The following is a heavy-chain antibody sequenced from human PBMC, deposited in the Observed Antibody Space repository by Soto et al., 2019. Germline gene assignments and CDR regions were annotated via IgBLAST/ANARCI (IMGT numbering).Heavy chain of an antibody. CDR3: AGMPYTSGLRFDP. D-gene: IGHD6-19*01. V-gene: IGHV4-30-2*01. CDR2: IYPSGVT. J-gene: IGHJ5*02. CDR1: GDSYSISTYS. Sequence: SETLSLTCNLSGDSYSISTYSWSWIRQPPRKAPQWIGFIYPSGVTSYNPSLASRVSISLERSNNQCSLKLKSVTAADTAVYFCAGMPYTSGLRFDPWGPGTLVTVSS.